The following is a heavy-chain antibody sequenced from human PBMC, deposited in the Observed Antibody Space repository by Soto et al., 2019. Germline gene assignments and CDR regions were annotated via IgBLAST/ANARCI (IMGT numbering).Heavy chain of an antibody. D-gene: IGHD2-15*01. Sequence: PGGSLRLSCAASGFTFSRFEMNWVRQAPGRGLGWLAVIAYDGSNTYYADSVKGRFTISRDNSKNTLYLQMNSLRAEDTAVYYCAKEEDYYFDYWGQGTLVTVSS. V-gene: IGHV3-30*18. CDR2: IAYDGSNT. CDR3: AKEEDYYFDY. CDR1: GFTFSRFE. J-gene: IGHJ4*02.